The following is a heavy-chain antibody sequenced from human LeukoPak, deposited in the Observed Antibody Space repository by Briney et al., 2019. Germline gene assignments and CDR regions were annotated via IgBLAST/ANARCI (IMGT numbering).Heavy chain of an antibody. V-gene: IGHV4-59*01. CDR1: GDSISSYY. Sequence: SETLSLTCTVSGDSISSYYWSSIRQPPGKGLEWIGYIYYSGSTNYNPSLKSRVTISVDTSKNQFSLKLSSVTAADTAVYYCTRSHSVWTSFDYWGQGTLVTVSS. CDR3: TRSHSVWTSFDY. CDR2: IYYSGST. J-gene: IGHJ4*02. D-gene: IGHD3/OR15-3a*01.